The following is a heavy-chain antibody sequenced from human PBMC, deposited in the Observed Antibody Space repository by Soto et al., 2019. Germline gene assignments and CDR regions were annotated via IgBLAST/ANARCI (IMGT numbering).Heavy chain of an antibody. Sequence: EVQLLESGGGLEQPGGSLRLCCAASGFTYSSYAMAWVRQAPGKGLEWVSAVDPGAINTYYADSVKDRFTISRDNSKNTLYMQMNRLRADDTAIYYCAKGTANDPRVYDYWGQGTLVTVSS. CDR3: AKGTANDPRVYDY. D-gene: IGHD1-1*01. J-gene: IGHJ4*02. CDR1: GFTYSSYA. CDR2: VDPGAINT. V-gene: IGHV3-23*01.